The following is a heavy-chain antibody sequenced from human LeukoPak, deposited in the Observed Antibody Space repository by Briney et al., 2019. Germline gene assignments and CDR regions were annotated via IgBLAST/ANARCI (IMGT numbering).Heavy chain of an antibody. CDR2: IYTSGST. CDR1: GDSISSGSYY. V-gene: IGHV4-61*02. CDR3: ARLHYGGNYGYYYYYMDV. J-gene: IGHJ6*03. D-gene: IGHD4-23*01. Sequence: KPSETLSLTCTVSGDSISSGSYYWSWIRQPAGKGLEWIGRIYTSGSTNYNPSLKSRVTISVDTSKNQFSLKLSSVTAADTAVYYCARLHYGGNYGYYYYYMDVWGKGTTVTISS.